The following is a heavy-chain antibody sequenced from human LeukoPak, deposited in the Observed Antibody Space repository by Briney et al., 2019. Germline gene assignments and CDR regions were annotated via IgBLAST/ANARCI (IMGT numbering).Heavy chain of an antibody. CDR2: INHSGST. V-gene: IGHV4-34*01. Sequence: PSETLSLTCAVYGGSFSGYYWSWIRQPPGKGLEWIGEINHSGSTNYNPSLKSRVTISVDKSKNQFSLKLSSVTAADTAVYYCARALNYYGSGSSEYDYWGQGTLVTVSS. D-gene: IGHD3-10*01. CDR3: ARALNYYGSGSSEYDY. J-gene: IGHJ4*02. CDR1: GGSFSGYY.